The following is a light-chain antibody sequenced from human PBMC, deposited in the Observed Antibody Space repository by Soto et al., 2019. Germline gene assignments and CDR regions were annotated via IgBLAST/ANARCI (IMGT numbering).Light chain of an antibody. CDR2: DAS. CDR1: QSITTW. CDR3: QQYSSHSRT. Sequence: DIQMTQSPSTLSASVGDRVTITCRASQSITTWLAWYQQNPGKAPKLLIFDASSLESGVPSRFSGGGSGTEFTLTVSSLQPVDFATYYCQQYSSHSRTFGQGTKVEIK. V-gene: IGKV1-5*01. J-gene: IGKJ1*01.